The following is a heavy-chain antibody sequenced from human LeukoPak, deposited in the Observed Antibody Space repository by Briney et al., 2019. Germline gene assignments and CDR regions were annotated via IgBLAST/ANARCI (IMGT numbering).Heavy chain of an antibody. CDR1: GFTFSSYS. CDR2: ISSSSSTI. Sequence: GGSLRLSCAASGFTFSSYSMNWVRQAPGKGLEWGSYISSSSSTIYYADSVKGRFTISRDNAKNSLYLQMNSLRDEDTAVYYCLIGNYGGNSPFDYWGQGTLVTVSS. CDR3: LIGNYGGNSPFDY. V-gene: IGHV3-48*02. J-gene: IGHJ4*02. D-gene: IGHD4-23*01.